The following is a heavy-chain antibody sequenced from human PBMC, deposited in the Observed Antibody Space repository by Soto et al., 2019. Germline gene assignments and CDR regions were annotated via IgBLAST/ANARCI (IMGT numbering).Heavy chain of an antibody. Sequence: QVQLQESGPGLVKPSQTLSLTCTVSGGSISSGDYYWSWIRQPPGKGLEWIGYIYYSGSTYYNPSLKSRVTISVDTSKNQFSLKLSSVTAADTAVYYCARGSSTTVTTNWFDPWGQGTLVTVSS. J-gene: IGHJ5*02. CDR2: IYYSGST. CDR3: ARGSSTTVTTNWFDP. CDR1: GGSISSGDYY. D-gene: IGHD4-17*01. V-gene: IGHV4-30-4*01.